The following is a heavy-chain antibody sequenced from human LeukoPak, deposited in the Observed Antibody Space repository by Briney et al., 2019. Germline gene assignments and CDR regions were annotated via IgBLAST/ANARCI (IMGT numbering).Heavy chain of an antibody. CDR2: IIPIFGTA. V-gene: IGHV1-69*13. Sequence: ASVKVSCKASGGTFSSYAISWVRQAPGQGLEWMGGIIPIFGTANYAQKFQGRVTITADESTSTAYMELSSLRSEDTAAYYCARGSVESYDSSGYYGYWGQGTLVTVSS. D-gene: IGHD3-22*01. CDR3: ARGSVESYDSSGYYGY. J-gene: IGHJ4*02. CDR1: GGTFSSYA.